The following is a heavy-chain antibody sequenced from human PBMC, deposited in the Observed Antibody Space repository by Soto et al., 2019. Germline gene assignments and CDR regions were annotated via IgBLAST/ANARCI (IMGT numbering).Heavy chain of an antibody. V-gene: IGHV3-30-3*01. CDR2: ISYDGSNK. D-gene: IGHD4-17*01. CDR1: GFTFSSYT. Sequence: QVQLVESGGGVVQLGRSLRLSCAASGFTFSSYTMHWVRQAPGKGLEWVAVISYDGSNKYYADSVKGRFTISRDNSKNTLYLQMNSLRAEDTAVYYCAKAARTDYGDYAPYYFDYWGQGTLVTVSS. J-gene: IGHJ4*02. CDR3: AKAARTDYGDYAPYYFDY.